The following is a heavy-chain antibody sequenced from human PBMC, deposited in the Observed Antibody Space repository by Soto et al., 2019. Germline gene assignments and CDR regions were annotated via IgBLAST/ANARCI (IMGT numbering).Heavy chain of an antibody. CDR3: ASLDGFWSGYPHNWFDP. CDR2: FDPEDGET. Sequence: QVQLVQSGAEVKKPGASVKVSCKVSGYTLTELSMHWVRQAPGKGLEWVGGFDPEDGETIYAQKFQGRVTMTEDTSTDTAYMELSSLRSEDTAVYYCASLDGFWSGYPHNWFDPWGQGTLVTVSS. J-gene: IGHJ5*02. D-gene: IGHD3-3*01. CDR1: GYTLTELS. V-gene: IGHV1-24*01.